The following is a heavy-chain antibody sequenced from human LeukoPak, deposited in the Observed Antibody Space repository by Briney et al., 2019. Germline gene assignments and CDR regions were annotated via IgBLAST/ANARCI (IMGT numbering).Heavy chain of an antibody. Sequence: SETLSLTCAVYGGSFSGYYWSWIRQPPGKGLEWIGEINHSGSTNYNPSLKSRVTISVDTSKNQFSLKLSSVTAADTAVYYCAVRSGRAPRGWFDPWGQGTLVTVSS. J-gene: IGHJ5*02. CDR1: GGSFSGYY. V-gene: IGHV4-34*01. CDR3: AVRSGRAPRGWFDP. CDR2: INHSGST. D-gene: IGHD6-19*01.